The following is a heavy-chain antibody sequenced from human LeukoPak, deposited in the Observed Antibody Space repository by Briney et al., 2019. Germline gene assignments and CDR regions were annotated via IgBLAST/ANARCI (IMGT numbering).Heavy chain of an antibody. CDR3: ARDLGSGTPLDC. CDR2: IRSDGTT. Sequence: GGSLRLSCEASGFSFSSYWMHWVRHAPGEGRVWVSLIRSDGTTSYADSVKGRFTISRDNAKNTLYLLMNSLRAEDTAVYYCARDLGSGTPLDCRGQGTLVTVSS. V-gene: IGHV3-74*01. D-gene: IGHD1-7*01. J-gene: IGHJ4*02. CDR1: GFSFSSYW.